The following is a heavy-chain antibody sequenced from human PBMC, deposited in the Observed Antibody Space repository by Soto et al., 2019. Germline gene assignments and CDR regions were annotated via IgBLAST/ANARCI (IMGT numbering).Heavy chain of an antibody. CDR2: IKSKTDGGTT. D-gene: IGHD6-13*01. CDR1: GFTFSNAW. V-gene: IGHV3-15*07. J-gene: IGHJ5*02. Sequence: EVQLVESGGGLVKPGGSLRLSCAASGFTFSNAWMSWVRQAPGKGLEWVGRIKSKTDGGTTDYAAPVKGRFTISRDDSKNTLYLQMNSLKTEDTAVYYCTTDPAAAAGEVGWFDPWGQGTLVTVSS. CDR3: TTDPAAAAGEVGWFDP.